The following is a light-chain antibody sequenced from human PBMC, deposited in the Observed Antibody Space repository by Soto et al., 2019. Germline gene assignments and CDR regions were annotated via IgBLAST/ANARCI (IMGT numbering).Light chain of an antibody. CDR3: QHFNSYPIT. CDR2: DVS. V-gene: IGKV1-13*02. J-gene: IGKJ5*01. CDR1: QDIRGA. Sequence: AIQLTQSPSSLSASVGERVTITCRASQDIRGALAWYQQKPGKAPKSLIYDVSMLESGVPSRFRGSSSGTDFTLTISSLQHGDFATYYCQHFNSYPITFGQGTRLEIK.